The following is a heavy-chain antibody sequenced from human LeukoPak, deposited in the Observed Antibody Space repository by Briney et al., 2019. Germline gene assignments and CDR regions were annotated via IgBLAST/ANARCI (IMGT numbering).Heavy chain of an antibody. CDR3: ARDLIRGYSYGGLYFDY. CDR2: IWYDGSNK. D-gene: IGHD5-18*01. CDR1: GFTFSSYG. Sequence: GRSLRLSCAASGFTFSSYGMHWVRQAPGKGLEWVAVIWYDGSNKYHADSVKGRFTISRDNSKNTLYLQMNSLRAEDTAVYYCARDLIRGYSYGGLYFDYWGQGTLVTVSS. V-gene: IGHV3-33*01. J-gene: IGHJ4*02.